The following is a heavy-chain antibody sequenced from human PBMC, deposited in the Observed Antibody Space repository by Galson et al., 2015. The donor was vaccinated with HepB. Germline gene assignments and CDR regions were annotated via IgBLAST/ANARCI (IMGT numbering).Heavy chain of an antibody. CDR3: AREGVVVVAATDAFDI. V-gene: IGHV3-48*01. CDR2: ISSSSSTI. Sequence: SLRLSCAASGFTFSSYSMNWVRKAPGKGLEWVSYISSSSSTIYYADSVKGRFTISRDNAKNSLYLQMNSLRAEDTAVYYCAREGVVVVAATDAFDIWGQGTMVTVSS. D-gene: IGHD2-15*01. CDR1: GFTFSSYS. J-gene: IGHJ3*02.